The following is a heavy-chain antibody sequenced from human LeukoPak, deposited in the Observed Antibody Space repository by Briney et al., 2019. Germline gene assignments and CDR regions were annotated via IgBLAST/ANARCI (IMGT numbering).Heavy chain of an antibody. J-gene: IGHJ5*02. V-gene: IGHV4-59*01. CDR2: IYYSGST. D-gene: IGHD6-13*01. Sequence: SETLSLTCTVSGGSISTYYWSWIRQPPGKGLEWIGYIYYSGSTNYNPSLKSRVTISVDTSKNQFFLNLRSVTAADTAVYYCARVPRIEAGATGDWFDPWGQGTVVTVSS. CDR1: GGSISTYY. CDR3: ARVPRIEAGATGDWFDP.